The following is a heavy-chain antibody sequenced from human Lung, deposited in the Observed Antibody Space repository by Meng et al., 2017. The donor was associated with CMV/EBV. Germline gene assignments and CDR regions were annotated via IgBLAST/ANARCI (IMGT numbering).Heavy chain of an antibody. CDR2: VSCYNGDT. CDR1: GYTFTRHS. CDR3: AIDPSNTSGRYAYFDY. Sequence: GQLGQLGAEVKKPGASVRVSCKASGYTFTRHSISWKRQAPGQGLEWMGWVSCYNGDTNYAQKYQGKVTMTTDTSTRTAYMDLRSLRSDDTAVYYCAIDPSNTSGRYAYFDYWGRGTLVTVSS. J-gene: IGHJ4*02. V-gene: IGHV1-18*01. D-gene: IGHD6-19*01.